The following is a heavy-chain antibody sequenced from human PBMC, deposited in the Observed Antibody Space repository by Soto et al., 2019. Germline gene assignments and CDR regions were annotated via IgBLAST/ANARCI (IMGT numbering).Heavy chain of an antibody. CDR1: GYSFTSYW. CDR3: ARNKDGQADIFGMDV. Sequence: PGESLKISCKGSGYSFTSYWIGWVRQMPGKGLEWMGIIYPGDSDTRYSPSFQGQVTISADKSISTAYLQWSSLKASDTAMYYCARNKDGQADIFGMDVWGQGTTVTVPS. J-gene: IGHJ6*02. CDR2: IYPGDSDT. D-gene: IGHD3-9*01. V-gene: IGHV5-51*01.